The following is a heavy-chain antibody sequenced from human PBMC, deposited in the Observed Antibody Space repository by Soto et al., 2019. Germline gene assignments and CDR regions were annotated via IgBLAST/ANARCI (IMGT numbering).Heavy chain of an antibody. V-gene: IGHV3-21*01. Sequence: GGDLRLSGASSGFVFSDFEFNWVRQAPGGGVEWLASITGTSAFTEYAEPIEGRFTLSRDNPHKLLFLNIHNLRPQDTAVYYCARDNLAFHGAFDYWGQGTLVTVSS. CDR1: GFVFSDFE. J-gene: IGHJ4*02. CDR3: ARDNLAFHGAFDY. D-gene: IGHD3-10*01. CDR2: ITGTSAFT.